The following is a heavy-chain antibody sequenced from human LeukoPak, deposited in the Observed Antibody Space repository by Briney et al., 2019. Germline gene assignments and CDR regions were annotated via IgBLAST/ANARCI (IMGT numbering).Heavy chain of an antibody. D-gene: IGHD3-10*01. Sequence: SETLSLTCTVSGGSISSYYWSWIRQPPGKGLEWIGYIYYSGSTNYNPSLKSRVTISVDTSKNQFSLKLSSVTAADTAVYYCARQYYYGSGSFYFDCWGQGTLVTVSS. V-gene: IGHV4-59*08. CDR2: IYYSGST. J-gene: IGHJ4*02. CDR1: GGSISSYY. CDR3: ARQYYYGSGSFYFDC.